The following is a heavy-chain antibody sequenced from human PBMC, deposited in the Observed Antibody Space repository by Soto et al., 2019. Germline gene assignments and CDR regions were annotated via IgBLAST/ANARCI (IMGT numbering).Heavy chain of an antibody. D-gene: IGHD3-22*01. J-gene: IGHJ4*02. Sequence: GGSLRLSCAASGFTFSSYAMHWVRQAPGKGLEYVSSISINGGSTHYADSVKGRFTISRDNSRNTQYLQMSSLRADDTAVYYCVKGEFYYDSSAYYPFDSWGQGTLVTVSS. CDR3: VKGEFYYDSSAYYPFDS. CDR2: ISINGGST. CDR1: GFTFSSYA. V-gene: IGHV3-64D*06.